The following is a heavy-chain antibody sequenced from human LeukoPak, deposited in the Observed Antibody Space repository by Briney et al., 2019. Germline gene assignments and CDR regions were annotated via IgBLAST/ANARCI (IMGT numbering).Heavy chain of an antibody. D-gene: IGHD3-22*01. J-gene: IGHJ6*03. CDR3: TTDPNRDPYYYGSSYGYYYYYMDV. CDR2: IKSKTDGGTT. Sequence: PGGSLRLSCAASGFTFSNAWMSWVRQAPGKGLEWVGRIKSKTDGGTTDYAAPVKGRFTISRDDSKNTLYLQMNSLKTEDTAVYYCTTDPNRDPYYYGSSYGYYYYYMDVWGKGTTVTVSS. CDR1: GFTFSNAW. V-gene: IGHV3-15*01.